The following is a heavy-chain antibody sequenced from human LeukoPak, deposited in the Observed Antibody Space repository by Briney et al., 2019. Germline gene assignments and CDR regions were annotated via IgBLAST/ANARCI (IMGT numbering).Heavy chain of an antibody. D-gene: IGHD3-10*01. Sequence: GGSLRLSCAASGFTFSSTWMHWFRHGAGKGLVWVSRITSDGSTTTYADSVKGRFTISRDNAKNTLYLQMNSLRAEDTAVYFCTRGGVDYWGQGTLVTVSS. CDR3: TRGGVDY. CDR1: GFTFSSTW. CDR2: ITSDGSTT. V-gene: IGHV3-74*01. J-gene: IGHJ4*02.